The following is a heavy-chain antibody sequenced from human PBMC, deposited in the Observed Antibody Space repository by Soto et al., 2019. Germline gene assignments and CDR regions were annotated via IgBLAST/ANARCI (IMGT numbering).Heavy chain of an antibody. CDR2: ISYDGSNK. CDR3: ARDKRDLRFLEWSYYFDY. Sequence: ESGGGVVQPGRSLRLSCAPSGFTFSNYAMHWVRQAPGKGLEWVAVISYDGSNKYYADSVKGRFTISRDNSKNTLYLQMNSLRGEDTAVYYCARDKRDLRFLEWSYYFDYWGQGTLVTVSS. V-gene: IGHV3-30-3*01. CDR1: GFTFSNYA. J-gene: IGHJ4*02. D-gene: IGHD3-3*01.